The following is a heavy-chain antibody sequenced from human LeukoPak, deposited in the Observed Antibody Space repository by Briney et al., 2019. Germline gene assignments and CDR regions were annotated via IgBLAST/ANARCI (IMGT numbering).Heavy chain of an antibody. CDR3: ARDYYDSSGYPSHFDY. CDR2: IYYSGST. J-gene: IGHJ4*02. D-gene: IGHD3-22*01. V-gene: IGHV4-39*07. CDR1: GGSISSYY. Sequence: PSETLSLTCTVSGGSISSYYWSWIRQPPGKGLEWIGSIYYSGSTYYNPSLKSRVTISVDTSKNQFSLKLSSVTAADTAVYYCARDYYDSSGYPSHFDYWGQGTLVTVSS.